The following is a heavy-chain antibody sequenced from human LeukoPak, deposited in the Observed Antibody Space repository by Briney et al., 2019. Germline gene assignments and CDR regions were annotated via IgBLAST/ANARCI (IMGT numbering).Heavy chain of an antibody. D-gene: IGHD6-13*01. J-gene: IGHJ3*02. V-gene: IGHV4-30-2*01. CDR3: ARGLLGPAAAGTGDAFDI. CDR2: INHSGST. Sequence: SQTLSLTCAVSGGSISSGGYSWSWLRQPPGKGLEWIVEINHSGSTNYNPSLKSRVTISVDTSKNQFSLKLSSVTAADTAVYYCARGLLGPAAAGTGDAFDIWGQGTMVTVSS. CDR1: GGSISSGGYS.